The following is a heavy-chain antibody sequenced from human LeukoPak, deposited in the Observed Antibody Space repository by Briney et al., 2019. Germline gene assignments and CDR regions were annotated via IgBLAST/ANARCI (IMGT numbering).Heavy chain of an antibody. CDR1: GYTFTSYD. Sequence: GASVKVSCKASGYTFTSYDINWVRQATGQGLEWMGWMNPNSGNTGYAQKFQGRVTMTRNTSISTAYTELSSLRSEDTAVYYCARVGEVAVAGTTAEYFQHWGQGTLVTVSS. V-gene: IGHV1-8*01. J-gene: IGHJ1*01. CDR3: ARVGEVAVAGTTAEYFQH. D-gene: IGHD6-19*01. CDR2: MNPNSGNT.